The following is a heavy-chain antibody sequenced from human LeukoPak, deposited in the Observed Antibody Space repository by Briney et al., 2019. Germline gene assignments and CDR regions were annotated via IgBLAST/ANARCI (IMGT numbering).Heavy chain of an antibody. CDR2: ISYDGSNK. CDR1: GFSFSNYG. CDR3: AKGGTGSTDWFDP. V-gene: IGHV3-30*18. J-gene: IGHJ5*02. Sequence: GGSLRLSCAASGFSFSNYGMHWVRQAPGKGLEWVAVISYDGSNKYYADSVKGRFTISRDNPKKTLFLQMNSLRAEDTAVYFCAKGGTGSTDWFDPWGQGTLVTVSS. D-gene: IGHD1-7*01.